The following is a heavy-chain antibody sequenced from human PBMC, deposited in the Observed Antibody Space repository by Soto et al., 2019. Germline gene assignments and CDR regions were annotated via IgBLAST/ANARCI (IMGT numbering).Heavy chain of an antibody. Sequence: ASVKVSCKASGYTFTSYYMHWVRQAPGQGLEWMGIINPSGGSTSYAQKFQGRVTMTRDTSTSTVYMELSSLRSEDTAVYYCARDYGFWSGYYSYYYGMDVWGQGTTVTVS. CDR1: GYTFTSYY. J-gene: IGHJ6*02. V-gene: IGHV1-46*01. CDR3: ARDYGFWSGYYSYYYGMDV. CDR2: INPSGGST. D-gene: IGHD3-3*01.